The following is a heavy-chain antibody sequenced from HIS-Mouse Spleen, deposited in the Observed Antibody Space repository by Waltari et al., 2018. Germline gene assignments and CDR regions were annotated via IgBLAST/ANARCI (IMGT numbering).Heavy chain of an antibody. D-gene: IGHD2-21*02. CDR2: INHSGNT. Sequence: QVQLQQWGAGLLKPSETLSLTCAVYGGSFSGYYWSWFRHPPGQGLEWLGEINHSGNTNYNPSLKSRVTISVDTSKNQFSLKLSSVTAADTAVYYCARGQGGYCGGDCRTFDAFDIWGQGTMVTVSS. CDR3: ARGQGGYCGGDCRTFDAFDI. V-gene: IGHV4-34*01. J-gene: IGHJ3*02. CDR1: GGSFSGYY.